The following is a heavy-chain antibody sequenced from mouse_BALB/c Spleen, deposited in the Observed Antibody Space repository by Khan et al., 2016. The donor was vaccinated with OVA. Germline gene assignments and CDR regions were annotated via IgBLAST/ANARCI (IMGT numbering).Heavy chain of an antibody. D-gene: IGHD1-1*01. CDR1: GYTFSGYW. V-gene: IGHV1-9*01. CDR2: ILPGSGSR. J-gene: IGHJ2*01. CDR3: ARVNYGSRDYFDY. Sequence: QVQLQQSGAGLMKPGASVKISCKATGYTFSGYWLEWVKQRPGHGLEWIGEILPGSGSRNYNEKFKGKATFTADISSKTTYMQLSSLTSEDSAVYYCARVNYGSRDYFDYWGQGTTLTVSS.